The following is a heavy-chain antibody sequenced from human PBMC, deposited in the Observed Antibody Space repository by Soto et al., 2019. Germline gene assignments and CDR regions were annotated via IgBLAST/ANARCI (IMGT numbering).Heavy chain of an antibody. J-gene: IGHJ6*02. CDR2: IIPIFGTA. V-gene: IGHV1-69*12. D-gene: IGHD1-7*01. Sequence: QVQLVQSGAEVKKPGSSVKVSCKASGGTFSSYAISWVRQAPGQGPEWMGGIIPIFGTANYAQKFQGRVTITADESTSTAYMELSSLRSEDTAVYYCASHGITGTWVYYYGMDVWGQGTTVTVSS. CDR3: ASHGITGTWVYYYGMDV. CDR1: GGTFSSYA.